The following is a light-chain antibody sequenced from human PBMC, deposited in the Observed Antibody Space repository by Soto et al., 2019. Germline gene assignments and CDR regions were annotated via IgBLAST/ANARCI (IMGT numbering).Light chain of an antibody. CDR1: QSISSW. Sequence: DIQMTPSPSTRSASVGDRVTITCRASQSISSWLAWYQQKPGKAPKVLIYKASNLQSGVPSRFSGSGSGTDFTLTISSLQPDDFANYYCQQCNSYPPTFGQGTTVDIK. CDR3: QQCNSYPPT. J-gene: IGKJ1*01. V-gene: IGKV1-5*03. CDR2: KAS.